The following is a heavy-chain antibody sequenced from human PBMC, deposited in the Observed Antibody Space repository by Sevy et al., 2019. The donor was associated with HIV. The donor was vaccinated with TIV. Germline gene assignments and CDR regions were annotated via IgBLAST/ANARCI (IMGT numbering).Heavy chain of an antibody. CDR3: ASCPYYYDSSGYFDQ. CDR1: GFTFSDYG. D-gene: IGHD3-22*01. J-gene: IGHJ4*02. Sequence: GGSLRLSCAASGFTFSDYGMHWVLQAPGKGLEWVALIWYDGNNTSYADSVKGRFTISRDNSKNTLYLQMNSLRAEDTAVYYCASCPYYYDSSGYFDQWGQGTLVTVSS. CDR2: IWYDGNNT. V-gene: IGHV3-33*08.